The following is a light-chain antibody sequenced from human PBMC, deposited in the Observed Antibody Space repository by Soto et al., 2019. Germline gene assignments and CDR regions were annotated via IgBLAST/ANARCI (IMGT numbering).Light chain of an antibody. J-gene: IGKJ4*01. CDR2: DAS. CDR3: QQYDNLLT. Sequence: IQTTQSPSSLSASVGDRVTITCQASQDISNYLNWYQQKPGKAPKLLIYDASNLETGVPSRFSGSGSGTDFTFTISSLQPEDIATYYCQQYDNLLTFGGGPKVEIK. V-gene: IGKV1-33*01. CDR1: QDISNY.